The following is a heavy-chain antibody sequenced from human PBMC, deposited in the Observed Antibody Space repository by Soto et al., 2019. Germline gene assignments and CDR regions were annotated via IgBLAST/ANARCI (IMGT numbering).Heavy chain of an antibody. CDR1: GFTFSSYS. V-gene: IGHV3-21*01. CDR2: ISSSSSYI. CDR3: ACLYSSSSGIYGMDV. J-gene: IGHJ6*02. D-gene: IGHD6-6*01. Sequence: GGSLRLSCAASGFTFSSYSMNWVRQAPGKGLEWVSSISSSSSYIYYADSVKGRFTISRDNAKNSLYLQMNSLRAEDTAVYYCACLYSSSSGIYGMDVWGQGTTVTVSS.